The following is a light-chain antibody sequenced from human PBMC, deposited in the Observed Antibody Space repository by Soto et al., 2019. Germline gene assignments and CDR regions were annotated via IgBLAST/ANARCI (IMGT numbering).Light chain of an antibody. V-gene: IGKV1-6*01. CDR2: ASS. Sequence: AIQMTQSPSSLSASVGDRVTITCRASQDIRTEIGWYQQKPGKAPKLLIYASSSLQSGVPSRFSGSGSGTDFTLTISSLQPEDFATYYCLQDSKYPRTFGQGTKVEI. J-gene: IGKJ1*01. CDR1: QDIRTE. CDR3: LQDSKYPRT.